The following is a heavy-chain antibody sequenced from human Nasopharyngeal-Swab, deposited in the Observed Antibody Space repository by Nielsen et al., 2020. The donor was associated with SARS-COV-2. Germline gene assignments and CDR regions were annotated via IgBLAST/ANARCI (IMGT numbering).Heavy chain of an antibody. V-gene: IGHV4-31*03. Sequence: SETLSLTCTVSGGSISSGGYYWSWIRQHPGKGLEWIGYIYYSGSTYYNPSLKSRVTISVDTSKNQFSLKLSSVTAADTAVYYCARGLIAAAGHDYWGQGILVTVSS. J-gene: IGHJ4*02. D-gene: IGHD6-13*01. CDR2: IYYSGST. CDR1: GGSISSGGYY. CDR3: ARGLIAAAGHDY.